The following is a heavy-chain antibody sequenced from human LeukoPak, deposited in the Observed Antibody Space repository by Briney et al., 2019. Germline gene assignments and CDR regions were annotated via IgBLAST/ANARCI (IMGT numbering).Heavy chain of an antibody. V-gene: IGHV4-34*01. CDR3: ARGPRYRSSTSCYLY. CDR2: INHSGST. D-gene: IGHD2-2*01. CDR1: GGSFSGYN. J-gene: IGHJ4*02. Sequence: ASETLSLTCAVYGGSFSGYNWSWIRQPPGKGLEWIGEINHSGSTNYNPSLKSRVTISVDTSKNQFSLKLSSVTAADTAVYYCARGPRYRSSTSCYLYWGQGTLVTVSS.